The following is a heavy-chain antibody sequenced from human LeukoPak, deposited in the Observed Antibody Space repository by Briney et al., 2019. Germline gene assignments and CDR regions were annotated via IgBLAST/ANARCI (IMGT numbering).Heavy chain of an antibody. D-gene: IGHD3-10*01. CDR2: INHSGST. J-gene: IGHJ5*02. CDR1: GGSFSGYY. V-gene: IGHV4-34*01. Sequence: SETLSLTCAVYGGSFSGYYWSWIRQPPGKGLEWIGEINHSGSTNYNPSLKSRVTISVDTSKNQFSLKLSSVTAADTAVYYCARDYGSESHTRLAWFDPWGQGTLVTVSS. CDR3: ARDYGSESHTRLAWFDP.